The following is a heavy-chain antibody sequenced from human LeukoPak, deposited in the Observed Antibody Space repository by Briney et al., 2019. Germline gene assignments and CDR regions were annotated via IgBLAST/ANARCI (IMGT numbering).Heavy chain of an antibody. V-gene: IGHV3-15*01. CDR2: IKHKRDGGTT. J-gene: IGHJ4*02. CDR1: GFSFSNYN. D-gene: IGHD3-10*01. CDR3: TTVTMVRDYDY. Sequence: GGSLRLSCEASGFSFSNYNMNWVRQAPGKGLEWVGRIKHKRDGGTTDYAAPVKGRFTISRDDSKNMLYLEMNSLKIEDTAVYYCTTVTMVRDYDYWGQGTLVTVSS.